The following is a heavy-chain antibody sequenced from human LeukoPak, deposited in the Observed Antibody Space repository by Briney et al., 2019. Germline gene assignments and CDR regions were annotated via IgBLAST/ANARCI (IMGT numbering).Heavy chain of an antibody. CDR2: IYYSGST. CDR1: GGSISSYY. J-gene: IGHJ4*02. V-gene: IGHV4-59*08. Sequence: SETLSLTCTVSGGSISSYYWSWIRQPPGKGVEWIGDIYYSGSTNYNPSLKSRVTISVDTSKNQFSLKLSSVTAADTAVYYCARRDGYSMPFDYWGQGTLVTVSS. D-gene: IGHD4-4*01. CDR3: ARRDGYSMPFDY.